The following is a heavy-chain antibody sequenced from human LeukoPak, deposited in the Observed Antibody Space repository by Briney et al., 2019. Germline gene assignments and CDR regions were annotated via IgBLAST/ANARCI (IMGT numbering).Heavy chain of an antibody. V-gene: IGHV1-69*04. CDR2: IIPILGIA. Sequence: SVKVSCKASGGTFSSYAISWVRQAPGQGLEWMGRIIPILGIANYAQKFQERVTITRDMFTSTAYMELSSLRSEDTAVYYCAADDLLEGYWGQGTLVTVSS. CDR1: GGTFSSYA. CDR3: AADDLLEGY. J-gene: IGHJ4*02. D-gene: IGHD1-1*01.